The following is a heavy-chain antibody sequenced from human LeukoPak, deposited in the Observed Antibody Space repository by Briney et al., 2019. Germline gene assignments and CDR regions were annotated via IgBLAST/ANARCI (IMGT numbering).Heavy chain of an antibody. J-gene: IGHJ4*02. V-gene: IGHV1-24*01. CDR2: FDPEDGET. CDR1: GYTFTSYY. Sequence: ASVKVSCKASGYTFTSYYMHWVRQAPGQGLEWMGGFDPEDGETIYAQKFQGRVTMTEDTSTDTAYMELSSLRSEDTAVYYCTNLFDYWGQGTLVTVSS. CDR3: TNLFDY.